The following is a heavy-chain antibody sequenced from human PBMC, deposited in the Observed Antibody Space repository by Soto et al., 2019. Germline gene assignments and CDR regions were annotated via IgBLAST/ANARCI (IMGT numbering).Heavy chain of an antibody. J-gene: IGHJ4*02. CDR2: IYYSGST. CDR1: GGSISSSSYY. D-gene: IGHD6-13*01. Sequence: KPSETLSLTCTVSGGSISSSSYYWGWIRQPPGKGLEWIGSIYYSGSTYYNPSLKSRVTISVDTSKNQFSLKLSSVTAADTAVYFCSRLTDSRSRSDYWGQGTTVTVSS. CDR3: SRLTDSRSRSDY. V-gene: IGHV4-39*01.